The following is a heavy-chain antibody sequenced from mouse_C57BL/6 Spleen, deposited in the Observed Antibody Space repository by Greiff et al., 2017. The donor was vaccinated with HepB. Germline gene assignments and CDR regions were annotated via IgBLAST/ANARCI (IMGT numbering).Heavy chain of an antibody. V-gene: IGHV2-2*01. CDR3: ARIPNYYGTSSLYFDV. Sequence: VQLQQSGPGLVQPSQRLSITCTVSGFSLTSYGVHWVRQSPGKGLEWLGVIWSGGSTDYNAAFISRLSISKDNSKSQVFFKMNSLQADDTAIYYCARIPNYYGTSSLYFDVWGTGTTVTVSS. CDR2: IWSGGST. J-gene: IGHJ1*03. D-gene: IGHD1-1*01. CDR1: GFSLTSYG.